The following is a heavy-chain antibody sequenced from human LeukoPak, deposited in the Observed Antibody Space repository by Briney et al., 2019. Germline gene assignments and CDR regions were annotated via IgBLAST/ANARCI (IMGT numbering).Heavy chain of an antibody. CDR1: GFSFSNYG. CDR3: AKELLLGYFYMDV. Sequence: QPGVSLRLSCAASGFSFSNYGMHWVRQTPGKGLESVAFTRYDGTIKDYADSVKVRFTIPRDNSQNVLHLQMKILRTEDTSVYYCAKELLLGYFYMDVWGKGTPVIVSS. V-gene: IGHV3-30*02. CDR2: TRYDGTIK. D-gene: IGHD1-26*01. J-gene: IGHJ6*03.